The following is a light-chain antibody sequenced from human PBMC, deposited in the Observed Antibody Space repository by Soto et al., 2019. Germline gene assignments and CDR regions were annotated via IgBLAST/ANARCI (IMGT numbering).Light chain of an antibody. J-gene: IGKJ1*01. CDR2: GAS. V-gene: IGKV3-20*01. CDR1: QSFSSSY. Sequence: EIVFTQSLDTLSLSPGDRATLSCRASQSFSSSYLAWYQQKPGQAPRLLISGASSRATGIPDRFSGSGSGTDFTLTISRLEPEDCAVYYCQQYGNSRTFGQGTKVDIK. CDR3: QQYGNSRT.